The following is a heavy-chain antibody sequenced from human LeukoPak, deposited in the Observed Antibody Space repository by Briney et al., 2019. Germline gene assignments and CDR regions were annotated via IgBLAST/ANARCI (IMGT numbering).Heavy chain of an antibody. CDR1: GGTFSSYA. D-gene: IGHD3-9*01. J-gene: IGHJ4*02. Sequence: ASVKVSCKASGGTFSSYAISWVRQAPGQGLEWMGGIIPIFGTANYAQKFQGRVTITADESTSTAYMELSSLRSEDTAVYYCARGYDILTGEGSSDYWGQGTLVTVSS. V-gene: IGHV1-69*13. CDR2: IIPIFGTA. CDR3: ARGYDILTGEGSSDY.